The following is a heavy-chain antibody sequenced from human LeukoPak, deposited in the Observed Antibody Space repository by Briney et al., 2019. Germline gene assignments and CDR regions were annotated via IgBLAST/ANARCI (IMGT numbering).Heavy chain of an antibody. CDR1: GYTFFSYN. CDR2: ISAYNGNT. V-gene: IGHV1-18*01. CDR3: ARDPSIPPAAINFDY. D-gene: IGHD2-2*02. J-gene: IGHJ4*02. Sequence: ASVKVSCKASGYTFFSYNINWVRQAPGQGLEWMGWISAYNGNTDHAQKFQGRVTMTTDTSTSTAYMELRSLRSDDTAVYYCARDPSIPPAAINFDYWGQGTLVTVSS.